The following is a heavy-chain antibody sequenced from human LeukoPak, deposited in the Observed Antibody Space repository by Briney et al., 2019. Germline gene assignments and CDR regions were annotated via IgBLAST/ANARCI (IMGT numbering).Heavy chain of an antibody. CDR3: AGMTRMAYYFDY. CDR1: GGSISSYY. J-gene: IGHJ4*02. V-gene: IGHV4-59*08. D-gene: IGHD5-24*01. Sequence: PSETLSLTCTVSGGSISSYYWSWIRQPPGKGLEWIGYIFYSGSTNYNPSLKSRVTISVDTSKNQFSLKLTSVTAADTAVYYCAGMTRMAYYFDYWGQGTLVTVSS. CDR2: IFYSGST.